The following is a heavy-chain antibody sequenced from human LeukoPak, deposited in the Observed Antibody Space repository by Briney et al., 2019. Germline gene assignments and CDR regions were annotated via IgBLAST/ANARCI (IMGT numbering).Heavy chain of an antibody. CDR1: GFTFSSYG. CDR2: ISYDGSNK. V-gene: IGHV3-30*18. Sequence: PGGSLRLSCAASGFTFSSYGMHWVRQAPGKGLEWVAVISYDGSNKYYADSVKGRFTISRDNSKNTLYLQMNSLRAEDTAVYYCAKEVGSSWYGYFDYWGQGTLVTVSS. CDR3: AKEVGSSWYGYFDY. D-gene: IGHD6-13*01. J-gene: IGHJ4*02.